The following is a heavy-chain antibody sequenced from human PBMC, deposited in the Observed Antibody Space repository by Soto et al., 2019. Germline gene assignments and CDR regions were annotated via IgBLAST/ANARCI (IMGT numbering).Heavy chain of an antibody. CDR2: INAGNGNT. CDR1: GYTFTSYA. CDR3: ARAVAVPADFDY. V-gene: IGHV1-3*01. D-gene: IGHD6-19*01. J-gene: IGHJ4*02. Sequence: EASVKVSWKASGYTFTSYAMHWVRQAPGQRLEWMGWINAGNGNTKYSQKFQGRVTITRGTSASTAYMELSSLRSEDTAVYYCARAVAVPADFDYWGQGTLVTVSS.